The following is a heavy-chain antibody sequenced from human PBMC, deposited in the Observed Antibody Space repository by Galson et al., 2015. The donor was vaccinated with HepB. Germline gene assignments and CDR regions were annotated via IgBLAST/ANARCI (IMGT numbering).Heavy chain of an antibody. D-gene: IGHD6-13*01. J-gene: IGHJ6*02. V-gene: IGHV3-43*01. CDR1: GFTFDDYA. CDR3: AKDIGGFRQSSSSWYSGMDV. CDR2: ISWDGGST. Sequence: SLRLSCAASGFTFDDYAMHWVRQAPGKGLEWVSLISWDGGSTYYADSVKGRFTISRDNSKNSLYLQMNSLRTEDTALYYCAKDIGGFRQSSSSWYSGMDVWGQGTTVTVSS.